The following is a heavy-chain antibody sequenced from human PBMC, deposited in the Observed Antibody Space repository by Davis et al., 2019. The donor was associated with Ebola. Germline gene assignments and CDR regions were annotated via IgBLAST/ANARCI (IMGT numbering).Heavy chain of an antibody. Sequence: AASAKVSCKASGYTFTGYYMHWVRQAPGQGLEWMGWINPNSGGTNYAQKFQGWVTMTRDTSISTAYMELSRLRSDDTAVYYCARDPGWLRSGAFDIWGQGTMVTVSS. J-gene: IGHJ3*02. V-gene: IGHV1-2*04. CDR1: GYTFTGYY. CDR3: ARDPGWLRSGAFDI. D-gene: IGHD5-12*01. CDR2: INPNSGGT.